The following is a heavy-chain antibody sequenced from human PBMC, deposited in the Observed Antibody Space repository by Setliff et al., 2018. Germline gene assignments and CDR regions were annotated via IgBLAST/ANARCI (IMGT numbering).Heavy chain of an antibody. CDR3: ASTQRGTSSEC. Sequence: GGSLRLSCAASGFTVSSNYMSWVRQAPGKGLEWVSVIYSGGTTNYADSVKGRFTISRDNSKNTLFLQMDSLRAEDTAVYYCASTQRGTSSECWGQGTLVTVSS. D-gene: IGHD6-6*01. V-gene: IGHV3-53*01. CDR2: IYSGGTT. J-gene: IGHJ4*02. CDR1: GFTVSSNY.